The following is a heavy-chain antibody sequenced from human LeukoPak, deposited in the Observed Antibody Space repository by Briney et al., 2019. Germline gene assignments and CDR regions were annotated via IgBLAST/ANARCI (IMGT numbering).Heavy chain of an antibody. D-gene: IGHD3-9*01. CDR3: ASPPPGILTGFVNDAFDI. CDR1: GFIFSSYA. V-gene: IGHV3-23*01. J-gene: IGHJ3*02. Sequence: HAGGSLRLSCAASGFIFSSYAMSWVRQAPGKGLEWVSAISASGSSAYYADSVKGRFTISRDNSKNTLYLQMNSLRAEDTAVYYCASPPPGILTGFVNDAFDIWGQGTMVTVSS. CDR2: ISASGSSA.